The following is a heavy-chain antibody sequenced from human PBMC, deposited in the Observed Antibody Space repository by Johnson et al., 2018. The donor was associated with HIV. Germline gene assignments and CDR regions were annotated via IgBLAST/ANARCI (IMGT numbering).Heavy chain of an antibody. CDR1: GFTFSSYA. D-gene: IGHD3-10*02. Sequence: QVQLVESGGGLVQPGRSLRLSCAASGFTFSSYAMHWVRQAPGKGLEWVAVISYDGSNKYYADSVKGRFTISRDNSKNTLYLQMNSLRAEDTAVYYCARDRRGNLSLGPASSVLDLGEYVRGVLGLRWAMWG. CDR3: ARDRRGNLSLGPASSVLDLGEYVRGVLGLRWAM. J-gene: IGHJ1*01. V-gene: IGHV3-30*04. CDR2: ISYDGSNK.